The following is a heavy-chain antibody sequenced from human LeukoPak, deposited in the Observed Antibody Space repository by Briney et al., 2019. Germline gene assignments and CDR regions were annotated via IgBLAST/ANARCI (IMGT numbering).Heavy chain of an antibody. V-gene: IGHV3-30*19. CDR2: IPYSGTYE. D-gene: IGHD3-22*01. J-gene: IGHJ6*04. Sequence: GGSLRLSCAVSGFTLTNYGIHWVRQAPGKGLEWVAYIPYSGTYEYYTDSVKGRFTICRDNSKNTLSLQMSGLRPEDTALYYCARAAERYDSGGQYMDVWGKGTTVTVSS. CDR3: ARAAERYDSGGQYMDV. CDR1: GFTLTNYG.